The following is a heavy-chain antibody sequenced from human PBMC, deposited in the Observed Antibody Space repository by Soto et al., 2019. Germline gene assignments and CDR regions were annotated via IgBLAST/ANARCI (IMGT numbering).Heavy chain of an antibody. V-gene: IGHV1-8*01. CDR1: GYTFTNYD. CDR3: ARNRRETGDFDY. Sequence: QVQLVQSGAEVKKPGASVKVSCKTSGYTFTNYDINWVRQATGQGLEWLGWMNPNSGDTGYAQKFQGRLTMIRNTAISTAYMELSSLKSEDTAVYYCARNRRETGDFDYWGQGTLVTVSS. CDR2: MNPNSGDT. D-gene: IGHD7-27*01. J-gene: IGHJ4*02.